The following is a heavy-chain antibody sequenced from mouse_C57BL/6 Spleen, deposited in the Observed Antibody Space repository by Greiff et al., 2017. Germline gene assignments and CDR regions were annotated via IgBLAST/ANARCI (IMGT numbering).Heavy chain of an antibody. V-gene: IGHV3-6*01. CDR3: VYSKAWFAY. J-gene: IGHJ3*01. CDR1: GYSITSGYY. Sequence: EVQLQESGPGLVKPSQSLSLTCSVTGYSITSGYYWNWIRQFPGNKLEWMGYISYDGSNNYNPSLKNRISITRDTSKNQFFLKLNSVTTEDTATYYCVYSKAWFAYWGQGTLVTVSA. CDR2: ISYDGSN. D-gene: IGHD2-5*01.